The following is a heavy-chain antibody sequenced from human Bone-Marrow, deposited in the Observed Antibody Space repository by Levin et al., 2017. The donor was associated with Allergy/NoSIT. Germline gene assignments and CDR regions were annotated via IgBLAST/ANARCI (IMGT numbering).Heavy chain of an antibody. J-gene: IGHJ6*02. Sequence: GGSLRLSCVVSGFNSSSYEVNWVRQAPGKGLEWISYISGSDSTTKYADSVKGRFTISRDNTRNSLYLQMNSLRAEDTAVYYCARVGYSSSWSPNYCYYYHGMDVWGQGTTVIVSS. D-gene: IGHD6-13*01. CDR3: ARVGYSSSWSPNYCYYYHGMDV. CDR1: GFNSSSYE. CDR2: ISGSDSTT. V-gene: IGHV3-48*03.